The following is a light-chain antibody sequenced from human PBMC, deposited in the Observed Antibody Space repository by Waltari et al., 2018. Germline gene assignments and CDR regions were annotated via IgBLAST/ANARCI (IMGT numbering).Light chain of an antibody. V-gene: IGKV2-28*01. CDR3: MQALQIPRT. J-gene: IGKJ2*01. CDR2: LGS. Sequence: DIVMTQSPDSLAVSLGERATINCKSSQSVLYSSYNKNYLAWYLQKPGQSPQLLVYLGSNRASGVPDRLSGSGSGTDFTLKISRVEAEDVGVYYCMQALQIPRTFGQGTKLEIK. CDR1: QSVLYSSYNKNY.